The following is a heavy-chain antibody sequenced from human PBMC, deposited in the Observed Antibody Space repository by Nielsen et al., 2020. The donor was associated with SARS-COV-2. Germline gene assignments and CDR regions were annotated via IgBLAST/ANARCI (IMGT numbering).Heavy chain of an antibody. V-gene: IGHV3-30-3*01. D-gene: IGHD3-10*01. CDR2: ISYDGSQT. J-gene: IGHJ6*02. CDR1: GMTFRSWA. CDR3: ATERGYYGMDV. Sequence: GGSLRLSCETSGMTFRSWAMHWVRQAPGKGLEWVAVISYDGSQTLYAESVKGRFTMSRDNSKSTLYLQMNSLRAEDTAVYYCATERGYYGMDVWGQGTTVTVSS.